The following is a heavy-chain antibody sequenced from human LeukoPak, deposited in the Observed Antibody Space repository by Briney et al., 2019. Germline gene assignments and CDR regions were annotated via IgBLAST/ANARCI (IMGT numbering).Heavy chain of an antibody. CDR2: IFTSGST. D-gene: IGHD4-23*01. J-gene: IGHJ6*02. CDR3: ARDPGGAVISPDYYYSMDV. V-gene: IGHV4-4*07. CDR1: GGSISGYH. Sequence: PSETLSLTCSVSGGSISGYHWSWIRQPAGKGLEWIGRIFTSGSTSYNPSLKSRVTMSVDTSKNQFSLKLNSVTAADTAVYYCARDPGGAVISPDYYYSMDVWGQGTAVTVSS.